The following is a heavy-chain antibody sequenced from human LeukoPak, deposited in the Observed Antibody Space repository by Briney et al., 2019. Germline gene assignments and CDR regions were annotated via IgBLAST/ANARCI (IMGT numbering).Heavy chain of an antibody. J-gene: IGHJ4*02. CDR2: ISWNSGSI. D-gene: IGHD3-22*01. V-gene: IGHV3-9*01. CDR3: AKRYLNSSGYYDFDY. Sequence: PGGSLRLSCAASGFTFDDYAMHWVRQAPGKGLEWVSGISWNSGSIGYADSVKGRFTISRDNAENSIYLHMNSLRAEDTAVYYCAKRYLNSSGYYDFDYWGQGTLVTVSS. CDR1: GFTFDDYA.